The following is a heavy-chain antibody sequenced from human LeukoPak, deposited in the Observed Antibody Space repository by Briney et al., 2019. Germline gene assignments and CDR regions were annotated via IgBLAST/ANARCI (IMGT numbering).Heavy chain of an antibody. CDR2: VIPILGTT. D-gene: IGHD1-26*01. V-gene: IGHV1-69*05. Sequence: SVKVSCKASGRTFSRSAISWVRQAPGQGLQWMGGVIPILGTTNYAQRFQDRVSITTDDSTSTSYMEFRSLRSVDTAVYYCARDDGSATMGFDSWGQGTLVTVSS. J-gene: IGHJ4*02. CDR1: GRTFSRSA. CDR3: ARDDGSATMGFDS.